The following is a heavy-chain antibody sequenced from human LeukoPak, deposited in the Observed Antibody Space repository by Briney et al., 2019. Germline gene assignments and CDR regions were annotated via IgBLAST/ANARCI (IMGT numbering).Heavy chain of an antibody. D-gene: IGHD6-13*01. J-gene: IGHJ4*02. Sequence: SETLSLTCAVYGGSFSGYYWSWIRQPPGKGLEWIGEINHSGSTNYNPSLKSRVTISVDTSKNQFSLKLSSVTAADTAVYYCARDRIAAAGTDNFDYWGQGTLVTVSS. CDR3: ARDRIAAAGTDNFDY. V-gene: IGHV4-34*01. CDR1: GGSFSGYY. CDR2: INHSGST.